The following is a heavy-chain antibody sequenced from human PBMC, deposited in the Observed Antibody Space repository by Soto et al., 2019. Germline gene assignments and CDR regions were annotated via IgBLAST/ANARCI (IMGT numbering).Heavy chain of an antibody. Sequence: EVQLVESGGGLVQPGGSLRLSCAASGFTFSTSWMTWVRQAPGKGLEWVANIKEDGSETYYLDSVKGRFTVSKDNAKNSLYLHINSLRAEDTAVYYCARDRGPNTFDYWGQGTLVTVSS. CDR3: ARDRGPNTFDY. V-gene: IGHV3-7*01. J-gene: IGHJ4*02. CDR1: GFTFSTSW. CDR2: IKEDGSET.